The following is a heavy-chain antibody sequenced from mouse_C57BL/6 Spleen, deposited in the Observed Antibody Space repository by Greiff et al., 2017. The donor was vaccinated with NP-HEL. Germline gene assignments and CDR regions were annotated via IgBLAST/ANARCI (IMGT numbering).Heavy chain of an antibody. J-gene: IGHJ2*01. CDR2: ISDGGSYT. V-gene: IGHV5-4*03. Sequence: DVKLVESGGGLVKPGGSLKLSCAASGFTFSSYAMSWVRQTPEKRLEWVATISDGGSYTYYPDNVKGRFTISRDNAKNNLYLQMSHLKSEDTAMYYCARGTTVVVPFDYWGQGTTLTVSS. CDR3: ARGTTVVVPFDY. D-gene: IGHD1-1*01. CDR1: GFTFSSYA.